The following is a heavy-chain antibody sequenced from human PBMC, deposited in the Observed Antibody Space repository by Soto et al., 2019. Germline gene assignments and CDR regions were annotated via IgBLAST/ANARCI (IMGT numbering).Heavy chain of an antibody. CDR3: ARESRFLEWLSLNWFDP. V-gene: IGHV3-48*02. CDR2: ISSSSSTI. J-gene: IGHJ5*02. D-gene: IGHD3-3*01. Sequence: PGGSLRLSCAASGFTFSSYSMNWVRQAPGKGLEWVSYISSSSSTIFYADSVKGRFTISRDNAKNSLSLQMNSLRNEDTAVYYCARESRFLEWLSLNWFDPWGQGTLVTVSS. CDR1: GFTFSSYS.